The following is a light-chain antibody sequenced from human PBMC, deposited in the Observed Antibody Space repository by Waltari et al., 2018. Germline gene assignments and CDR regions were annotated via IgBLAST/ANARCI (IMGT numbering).Light chain of an antibody. V-gene: IGKV3-20*01. J-gene: IGKJ1*01. CDR1: QSVGRY. CDR2: DAS. Sequence: EIVLTHSPGPLSLSPGERATLSCRASQSVGRYLALYQQKPGQAPRPLIYDASTTATGIPDRFSGSGSGTDFSLTISRLESEDFAVYYCQKYVNLPATFGQGTKVEIK. CDR3: QKYVNLPAT.